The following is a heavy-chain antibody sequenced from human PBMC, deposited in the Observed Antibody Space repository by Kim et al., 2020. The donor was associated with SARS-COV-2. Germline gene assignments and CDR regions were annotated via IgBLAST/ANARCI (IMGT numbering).Heavy chain of an antibody. V-gene: IGHV4-59*09. J-gene: IGHJ4*02. CDR3: ARGGQWFVESPFDS. D-gene: IGHD3-10*01. Sequence: YNPPLKSRVTISVDTSKNQFSLKLSSVTAADTAVYFCARGGQWFVESPFDSWGQGTLVTVSS.